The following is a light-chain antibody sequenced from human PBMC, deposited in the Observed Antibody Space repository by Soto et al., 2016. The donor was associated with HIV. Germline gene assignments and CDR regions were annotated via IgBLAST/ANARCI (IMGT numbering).Light chain of an antibody. CDR3: QAWDSSTAV. Sequence: SYELTQPPSVSVAPGQTARIACGGNNIGSKSVHWYQQKPGQSPVLVIYQDNKRPSGIPERFSGSNSGNTATLTISGTQAMDEADYYCQAWDSSTAVFGGGTKLTVL. J-gene: IGLJ2*01. CDR1: NIGSKS. V-gene: IGLV3-9*01. CDR2: QDN.